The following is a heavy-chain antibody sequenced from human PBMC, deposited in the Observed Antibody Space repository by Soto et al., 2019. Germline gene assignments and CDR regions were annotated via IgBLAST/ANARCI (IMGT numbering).Heavy chain of an antibody. J-gene: IGHJ4*02. CDR2: ISGSGGST. V-gene: IGHV3-23*01. Sequence: PGGSLRLPCAASGFTFSSYAMSWVRQAPGKGLEWVSAISGSGGSTYYADSVKGRFTISRDNSKNTLYLQMNSLRAEDTAVYYSAKDPERSEGIDYDILTGPMAYFDYWGQGTLVTVSS. CDR3: AKDPERSEGIDYDILTGPMAYFDY. D-gene: IGHD3-9*01. CDR1: GFTFSSYA.